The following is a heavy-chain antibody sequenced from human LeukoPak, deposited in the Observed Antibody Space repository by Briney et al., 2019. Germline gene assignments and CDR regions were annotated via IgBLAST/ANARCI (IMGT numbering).Heavy chain of an antibody. V-gene: IGHV1-46*01. D-gene: IGHD4-11*01. CDR3: ARDWGLYTNYVYWFDP. J-gene: IGHJ5*02. Sequence: ASVKVSCKASGYTFTNYCMHWLRQAPGQGLEWMGIINPNDGSTTYAQKFQGRVTMTRDMSTSTVYMEVSSLRYEDTAVYYCARDWGLYTNYVYWFDPWGQGTLVTVSS. CDR1: GYTFTNYC. CDR2: INPNDGST.